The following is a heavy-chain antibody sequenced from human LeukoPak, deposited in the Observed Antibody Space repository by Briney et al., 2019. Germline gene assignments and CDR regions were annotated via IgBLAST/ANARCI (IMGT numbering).Heavy chain of an antibody. CDR1: GGSFSGYY. CDR2: INHSGST. J-gene: IGHJ4*02. CDR3: ARSGPVRHYFDY. V-gene: IGHV4-34*01. Sequence: SETLSLTCAVYGGSFSGYYWSWIRQPPGKGLEWIGEINHSGSTNYNPSLKSRVTISVDTSKNQFSLKLSSVTAADTAVYYCARSGPVRHYFDYWGQGTLVTVSS.